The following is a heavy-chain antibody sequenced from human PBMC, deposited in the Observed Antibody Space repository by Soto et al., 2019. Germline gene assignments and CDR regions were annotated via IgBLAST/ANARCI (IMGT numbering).Heavy chain of an antibody. CDR2: INSDGSST. Sequence: GGSLRLSCAASGFTFSTYWMHWVRQVPGKGLVWVSRINSDGSSTSYADSVKGRFTISRDNAQNTLYLQMNSLSDEDTAVYYCARDFRYNCDYWGQGTLVPVSS. V-gene: IGHV3-74*01. CDR1: GFTFSTYW. J-gene: IGHJ4*02. D-gene: IGHD1-1*01. CDR3: ARDFRYNCDY.